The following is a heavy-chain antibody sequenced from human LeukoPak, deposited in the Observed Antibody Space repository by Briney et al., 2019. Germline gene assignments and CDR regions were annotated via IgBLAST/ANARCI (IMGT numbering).Heavy chain of an antibody. J-gene: IGHJ4*02. CDR2: ISYDGSNK. D-gene: IGHD5-12*01. CDR1: GFTFSSYA. Sequence: PGRSLRLSCAASGFTFSSYAMHWVRQAPGKGLEWVAVISYDGSNKYYADSVEGRFTISRDNAKNSLYLQMNSLRAEDTAVYYCARAGSHRNSGYDYWGQGTLVTVSS. V-gene: IGHV3-30-3*01. CDR3: ARAGSHRNSGYDY.